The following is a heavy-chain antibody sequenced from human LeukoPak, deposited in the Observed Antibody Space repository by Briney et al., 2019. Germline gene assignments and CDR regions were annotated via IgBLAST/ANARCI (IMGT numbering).Heavy chain of an antibody. V-gene: IGHV1-69*13. Sequence: GASVRVSCKASGGTFSSYAISWVRQAPGQGLEWMGGIIPIFGTANYAQKFQGRVTITADESTSTAYMELSSLRSEDTAVYYCARQGYSSSWYWFDPWGQGTLVTVSS. J-gene: IGHJ5*02. CDR1: GGTFSSYA. CDR2: IIPIFGTA. CDR3: ARQGYSSSWYWFDP. D-gene: IGHD6-13*01.